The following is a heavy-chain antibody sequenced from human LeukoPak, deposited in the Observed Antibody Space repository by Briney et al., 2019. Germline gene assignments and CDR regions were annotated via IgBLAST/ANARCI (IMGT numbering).Heavy chain of an antibody. CDR1: GDSITNTIYY. V-gene: IGHV4-39*07. D-gene: IGHD3-10*01. Sequence: SETLSLTCTVSGDSITNTIYYWGWIRQPPGKGLEWIGGIYYSGSTYYNPSLRSRVTISLDTSKNQFFLRLSSATAADTAMYYCAREGRYYDSGSYGFDPWGQGTLVTVSS. CDR2: IYYSGST. J-gene: IGHJ5*02. CDR3: AREGRYYDSGSYGFDP.